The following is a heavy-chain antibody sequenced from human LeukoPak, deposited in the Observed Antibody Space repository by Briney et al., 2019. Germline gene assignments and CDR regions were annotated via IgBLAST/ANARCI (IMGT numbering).Heavy chain of an antibody. CDR1: GFTLSSYG. CDR2: IRYDGSNK. V-gene: IGHV3-30*02. CDR3: AKEANGYFDY. J-gene: IGHJ4*02. D-gene: IGHD2-8*01. Sequence: GGSLRLSCAASGFTLSSYGMHWVRQAPGKGLEWVAFIRYDGSNKYYADSVKGRLTISRDNSKNTLYLQMNSLRAEDTAVYYCAKEANGYFDYWGQGTLVTVSS.